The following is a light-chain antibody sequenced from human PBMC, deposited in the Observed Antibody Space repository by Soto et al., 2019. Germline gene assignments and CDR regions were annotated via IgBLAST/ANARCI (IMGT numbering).Light chain of an antibody. J-gene: IGLJ1*01. Sequence: QSVLTQPASVSGSPGQSITISCTGTSSDVGGYNYVSWYQQHPGKAPKLMIYDVRNRPSGVSNRFSGSKSVNTASLTISVLQAEDEADYYCSSYTTVSTYVFGTGTKVTVL. CDR1: SSDVGGYNY. CDR3: SSYTTVSTYV. CDR2: DVR. V-gene: IGLV2-14*01.